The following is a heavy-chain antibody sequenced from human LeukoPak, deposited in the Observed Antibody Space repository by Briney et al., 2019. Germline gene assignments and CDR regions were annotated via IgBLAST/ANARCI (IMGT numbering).Heavy chain of an antibody. Sequence: ASVKVSCKASGCTLTGYYMHWVRPAPGQGVEWMGLINPNSGGTNYAQKLQGRVTMTRETSLSTPYMELSRLRAHATHVYFCARDRWASGSTHLDSCGQGTLVTVSS. CDR2: INPNSGGT. V-gene: IGHV1-2*05. CDR1: GCTLTGYY. CDR3: ARDRWASGSTHLDS. J-gene: IGHJ4*02. D-gene: IGHD2/OR15-2a*01.